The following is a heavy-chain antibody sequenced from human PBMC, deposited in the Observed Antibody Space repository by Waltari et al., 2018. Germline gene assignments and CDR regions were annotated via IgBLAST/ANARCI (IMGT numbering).Heavy chain of an antibody. V-gene: IGHV3-53*02. CDR1: ELIVSSNY. CDR3: ARVSLRDYYYGMDV. J-gene: IGHJ6*02. CDR2: IYSGGGT. Sequence: EVQLVETGGGLIQPGGSLKTTCAAHELIVSSNYMSWVRQAPGKGLEWVSVIYSGGGTHYAGSVKGRFTISRDNSKNTLHLQMNSLRAEDTAVYYCARVSLRDYYYGMDVWGQGTTVTVSS.